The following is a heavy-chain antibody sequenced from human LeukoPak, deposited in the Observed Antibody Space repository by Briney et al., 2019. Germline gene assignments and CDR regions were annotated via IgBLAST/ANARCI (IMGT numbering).Heavy chain of an antibody. D-gene: IGHD3-10*01. CDR1: GFPFNNYW. CDR3: ARDDYYSS. CDR2: IRFDGSST. Sequence: GGSLKPSFFGPGFPFNNYWMDWVRPAPGKGPIWVSRIRFDGSSTMYADLVKGRFTISRDNAKNTLYLHMNGLRAEDRAVYYCARDDYYSSWGQGTLVTVSS. J-gene: IGHJ5*02. V-gene: IGHV3-74*03.